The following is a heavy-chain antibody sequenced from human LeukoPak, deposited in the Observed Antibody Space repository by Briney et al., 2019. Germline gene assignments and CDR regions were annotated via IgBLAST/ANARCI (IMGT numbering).Heavy chain of an antibody. CDR1: GGSISDYY. V-gene: IGHV4-59*01. Sequence: SETLSLTCTVSGGSISDYYWSWIRQPPGRGLEWIAYSGSTNYNPSLKSRVIISVDTSKNQFSLKLSPVTAADTAVYYCARADTQLATGVFDYWGQGTLVTVSS. CDR2: SGST. D-gene: IGHD5-18*01. J-gene: IGHJ4*02. CDR3: ARADTQLATGVFDY.